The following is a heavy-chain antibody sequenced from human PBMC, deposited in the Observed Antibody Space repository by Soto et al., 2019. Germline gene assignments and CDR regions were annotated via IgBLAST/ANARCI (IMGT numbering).Heavy chain of an antibody. CDR3: ARDRDSSHTTMLSGGMDV. Sequence: QLQLVQSGVEVKKPGSSVKVSCKASGGTLRSSGFSWVRQAPGQGLEWMGGIIPIFGTGKNAQKFQGRVEITADESTITAYMELSGLRSEDTAVYYCARDRDSSHTTMLSGGMDVWGQGTTVIVSS. V-gene: IGHV1-69*01. J-gene: IGHJ6*02. D-gene: IGHD5-18*01. CDR1: GGTLRSSG. CDR2: IIPIFGTG.